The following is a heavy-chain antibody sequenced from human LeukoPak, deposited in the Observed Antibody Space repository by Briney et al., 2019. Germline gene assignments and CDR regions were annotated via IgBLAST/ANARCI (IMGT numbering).Heavy chain of an antibody. V-gene: IGHV5-51*01. CDR1: GYSFTNYW. CDR2: IYPGDSDT. Sequence: GESLKISCQGSGYSFTNYWIAWVRQMPGKGLECLGIIYPGDSDTSYSPSFQGEFTISAANSISTAYLQWSGLNVSDPAVYYWARSVKYYYYMDVWGKGTTVTVSS. J-gene: IGHJ6*03. CDR3: ARSVKYYYYMDV.